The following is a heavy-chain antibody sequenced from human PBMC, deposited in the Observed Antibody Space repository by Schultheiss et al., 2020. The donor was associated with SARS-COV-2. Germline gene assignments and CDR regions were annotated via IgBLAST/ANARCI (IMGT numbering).Heavy chain of an antibody. V-gene: IGHV4-31*03. CDR2: IYYSGST. CDR1: GGSISSGGYY. CDR3: ARVVPNWNPHFDY. Sequence: SETLSLTCTVSGGSISSGGYYWSWIRQHPGKGLEWIGYIYYSGSTYYNPSLKSRVTISVDKSKNQFSLKLSSVTAADTAVYYCARVVPNWNPHFDYWGQGTLVTVSS. J-gene: IGHJ4*02. D-gene: IGHD1-1*01.